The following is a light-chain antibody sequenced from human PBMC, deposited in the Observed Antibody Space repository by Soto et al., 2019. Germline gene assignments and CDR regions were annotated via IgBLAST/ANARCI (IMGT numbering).Light chain of an antibody. CDR3: SSYTTTNTYV. CDR1: SSDVGGYNY. CDR2: EVS. J-gene: IGLJ1*01. Sequence: QSVLTQPASVSGSPGQSITISCTGTSSDVGGYNYVSWYQQHPGKAPKLTIYEVSNRPSGVSNRFSGSKSGNTASLTISGLQAQDEAAYYCSSYTTTNTYVFGSGTKVTVL. V-gene: IGLV2-14*01.